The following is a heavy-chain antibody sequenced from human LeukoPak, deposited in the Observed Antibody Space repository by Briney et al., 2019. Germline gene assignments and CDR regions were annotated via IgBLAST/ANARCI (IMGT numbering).Heavy chain of an antibody. V-gene: IGHV4-61*02. J-gene: IGHJ6*03. CDR2: IYTSGST. CDR1: GGSISSGSYY. Sequence: SETLSLTCTVSGGSISSGSYYWSWIRQPAGKGLEWIGRIYTSGSTNYNPSLKSRVTISVDTSKNQFSLKLSSVTAADTAVYYCAGVDYYYYMDVWGKGTTVTVS. CDR3: AGVDYYYYMDV.